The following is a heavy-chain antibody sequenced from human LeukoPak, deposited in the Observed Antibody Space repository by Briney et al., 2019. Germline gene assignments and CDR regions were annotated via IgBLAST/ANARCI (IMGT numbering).Heavy chain of an antibody. CDR1: GYTLTELS. Sequence: VASVKVSCKVSGYTLTELSMHWVRQAPGKGLEWMGGFDPEDGETIYAQKFQGRVTMTEDTSTDTAYMELSSLRSEDTAVYYCATLASVWGSYPLDYWAREPWSPSPQ. CDR3: ATLASVWGSYPLDY. V-gene: IGHV1-24*01. D-gene: IGHD3-16*02. J-gene: IGHJ4*02. CDR2: FDPEDGET.